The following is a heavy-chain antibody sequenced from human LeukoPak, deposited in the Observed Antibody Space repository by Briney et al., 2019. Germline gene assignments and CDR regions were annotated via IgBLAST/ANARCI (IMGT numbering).Heavy chain of an antibody. V-gene: IGHV4-59*12. J-gene: IGHJ5*02. D-gene: IGHD2-2*01. Sequence: KPSETLSLTCTVSGGSISSYYWSWIRQPPGKGLEWIGYIYYSGSTNYNPSLKSRVTISVDKSKNQFSLKLSSVTAADTAVYYCARRNSTSSYRAWFDPWGQGTLVTVSS. CDR3: ARRNSTSSYRAWFDP. CDR2: IYYSGST. CDR1: GGSISSYY.